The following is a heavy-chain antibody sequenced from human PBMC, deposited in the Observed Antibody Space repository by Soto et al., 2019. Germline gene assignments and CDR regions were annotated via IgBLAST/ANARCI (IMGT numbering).Heavy chain of an antibody. Sequence: SETLSLTCAVYGGSFSGYYCSWIRQPPGKGLEWVGEINHSGSTNYNPSLKSRVTISVDTSKNQFSLKLSSVTAAEPAVYYCAREIFGVVISWFDPWGQGTLVTVSS. CDR3: AREIFGVVISWFDP. V-gene: IGHV4-34*01. D-gene: IGHD3-3*01. CDR2: INHSGST. J-gene: IGHJ5*02. CDR1: GGSFSGYY.